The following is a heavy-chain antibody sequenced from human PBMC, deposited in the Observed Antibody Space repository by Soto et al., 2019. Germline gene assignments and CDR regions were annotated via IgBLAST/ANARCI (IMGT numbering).Heavy chain of an antibody. CDR1: GFSLTTSGVG. J-gene: IGHJ4*02. CDR2: IFWNDDK. Sequence: QITLKESGPTLVKPTQTLTLTCTFSGFSLTTSGVGVGWIRQPPGKALEWLAFIFWNDDKRYSPSLKSRLTITKDTSKNPVVLTMTNMDPVETATYYCAHRAWASSGYYYFDYWGQGTLVTVSS. V-gene: IGHV2-5*01. CDR3: AHRAWASSGYYYFDY. D-gene: IGHD3-22*01.